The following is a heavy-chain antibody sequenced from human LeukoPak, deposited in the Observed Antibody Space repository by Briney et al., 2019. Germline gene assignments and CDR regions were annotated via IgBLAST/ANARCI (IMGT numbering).Heavy chain of an antibody. CDR2: ISGTGGNT. CDR3: AKDSEFKWQQPSDH. Sequence: QAGGSLRLSCAVSGFSFSNYAMRWVRQFPGKGLEWVSGISGTGGNTYYANSVKGRFTISRDKSKNMLYLQMNTLTAEDTAIYFCAKDSEFKWQQPSDHWGQGTPVTVSS. CDR1: GFSFSNYA. V-gene: IGHV3-23*01. D-gene: IGHD1/OR15-1a*01. J-gene: IGHJ4*02.